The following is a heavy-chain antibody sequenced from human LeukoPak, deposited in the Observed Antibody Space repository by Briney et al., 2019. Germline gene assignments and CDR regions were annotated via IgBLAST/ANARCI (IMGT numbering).Heavy chain of an antibody. CDR3: LSRDFGNSFDY. J-gene: IGHJ4*02. V-gene: IGHV3-73*01. CDR2: IKSKANSYAT. Sequence: GGSLRLSCAASGFTFSGSFIHWVRQASGKGLEWVGRIKSKANSYATAYAASVNGRFTISRDDSDNTAYLQMNSLKTDDTAVYYCLSRDFGNSFDYWGQGTLVTVS. CDR1: GFTFSGSF. D-gene: IGHD3-10*01.